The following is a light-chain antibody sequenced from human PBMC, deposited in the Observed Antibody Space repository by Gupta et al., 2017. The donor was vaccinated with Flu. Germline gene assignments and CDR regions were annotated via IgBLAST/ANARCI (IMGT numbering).Light chain of an antibody. CDR3: SSYTSGSTFYV. Sequence: QSALTQPASVSGSPGQSITISCSGTSSDVGRSDSVSWYQQHPDKAPKLIIFDVTNRPSGVSSRFSGSKSGNTASLTISGLQVEDETDYYCSSYTSGSTFYVFGTGTKVTVL. V-gene: IGLV2-14*01. J-gene: IGLJ1*01. CDR2: DVT. CDR1: SSDVGRSDS.